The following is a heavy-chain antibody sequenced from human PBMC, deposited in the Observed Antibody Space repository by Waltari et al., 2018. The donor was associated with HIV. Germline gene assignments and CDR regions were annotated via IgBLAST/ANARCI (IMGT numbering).Heavy chain of an antibody. Sequence: EVQLVESGGGLVQPGWSLRLSCAAPGVTFTNFWMSGVRQAPGKGLEWLANIKQDGSEKYYVDPVKGRFTISRDNAKNSLYLQMNSLRAEDTAVYYCASPSIRAGMDVWGQGTTVTVSS. D-gene: IGHD2-2*02. CDR3: ASPSIRAGMDV. J-gene: IGHJ6*02. CDR2: IKQDGSEK. V-gene: IGHV3-7*01. CDR1: GVTFTNFW.